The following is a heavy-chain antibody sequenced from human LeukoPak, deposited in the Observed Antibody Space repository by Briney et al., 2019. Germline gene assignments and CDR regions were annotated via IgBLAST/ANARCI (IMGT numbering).Heavy chain of an antibody. CDR3: AINSGTYRCPPYRFDY. CDR1: GGSISSYY. D-gene: IGHD1-26*01. V-gene: IGHV4-59*01. Sequence: SETLSLTCTVSGGSISSYYWSWIRQPPGKGLEWLGYIYYSGSTNYNPSLKSRVTISVDTSKTQCSLKLGSVTAADTAVYYCAINSGTYRCPPYRFDYWGQGTLVTVSS. J-gene: IGHJ4*02. CDR2: IYYSGST.